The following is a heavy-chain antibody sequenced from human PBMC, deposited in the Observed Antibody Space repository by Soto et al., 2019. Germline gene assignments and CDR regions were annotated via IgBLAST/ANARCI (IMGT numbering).Heavy chain of an antibody. CDR2: IYYSGST. CDR1: GGSISSYY. Sequence: SQTLSLTCTVSGGSISSYYWSWIRQPPGKGLEWIGYIYYSGSTNYNPSLKSRVTISVDTSKNQFSLKLSSVTAADTAVYYCARTNYDFWSGHFDYWGQGTLVTVSS. J-gene: IGHJ4*02. V-gene: IGHV4-59*01. CDR3: ARTNYDFWSGHFDY. D-gene: IGHD3-3*01.